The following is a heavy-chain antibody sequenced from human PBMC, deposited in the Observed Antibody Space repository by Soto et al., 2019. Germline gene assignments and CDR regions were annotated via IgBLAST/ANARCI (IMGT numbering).Heavy chain of an antibody. D-gene: IGHD3-22*01. Sequence: GSLRLSCAASVFIFSNYAMNWVRQAPGKGLEWVSTISGSGDSTYYADSVKGRFAISRDYSKNTLYLQMNSLRAEDTAVYYCAKAPTTYYYDSGGFYDYWGQGTLVTVSS. CDR2: ISGSGDST. V-gene: IGHV3-23*01. CDR1: VFIFSNYA. CDR3: AKAPTTYYYDSGGFYDY. J-gene: IGHJ4*02.